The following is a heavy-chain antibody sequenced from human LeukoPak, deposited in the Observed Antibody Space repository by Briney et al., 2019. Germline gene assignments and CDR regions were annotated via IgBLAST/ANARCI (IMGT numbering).Heavy chain of an antibody. Sequence: GGSLTLSCAASGFSFSTYAMSWVREAPARGLEWVSAISGSGGSTYYADSVKGRFTISRDNSKNTLHLQMNSLRAEDTAVYYCAKQLWFGELYGIYFDYWGQGTLVTVSS. J-gene: IGHJ4*02. V-gene: IGHV3-23*01. CDR2: ISGSGGST. D-gene: IGHD3-10*01. CDR3: AKQLWFGELYGIYFDY. CDR1: GFSFSTYA.